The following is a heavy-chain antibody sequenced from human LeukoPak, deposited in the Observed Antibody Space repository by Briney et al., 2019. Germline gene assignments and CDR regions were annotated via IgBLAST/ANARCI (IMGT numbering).Heavy chain of an antibody. CDR3: AGGGGNFDY. J-gene: IGHJ4*02. CDR2: IKQDGSEK. D-gene: IGHD3-16*01. Sequence: PGGSLRLSCAASGFIFSEYWMNWVRQAPGKGLEWVTNIKQDGSEKYYVDSVKGRFTISRDNAKNSLYLQMNSLRAEDTAVYYCAGGGGNFDYWGQGTLVTVSS. V-gene: IGHV3-7*04. CDR1: GFIFSEYW.